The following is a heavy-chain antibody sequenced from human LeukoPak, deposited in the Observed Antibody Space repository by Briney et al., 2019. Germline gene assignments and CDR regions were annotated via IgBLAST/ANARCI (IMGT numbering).Heavy chain of an antibody. Sequence: PGGSLRLSCTASGFSFSSYAMSWVRQAPGKGLEWVSAITRSGGNTYFTDSMKGRFTISRDTSKKTLYLQMSSLRAEDTAIYYCAREGIVGVITDWGQGTLVTVSP. J-gene: IGHJ4*02. CDR3: AREGIVGVITD. V-gene: IGHV3-23*01. D-gene: IGHD1-26*01. CDR1: GFSFSSYA. CDR2: ITRSGGNT.